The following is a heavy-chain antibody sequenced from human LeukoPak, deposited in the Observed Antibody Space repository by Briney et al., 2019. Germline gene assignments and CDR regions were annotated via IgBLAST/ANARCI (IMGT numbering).Heavy chain of an antibody. J-gene: IGHJ1*01. V-gene: IGHV4-39*07. CDR3: GGGTAANFDWPEYFQH. D-gene: IGHD3-9*01. Sequence: SETLSLTCTVSGGSISSSSYYWGWIRQPPGKGLEWIGSIYYSGSTYYNPSLKSRVTISVDTSKNQFSLKLSSVTAADTAVYYCGGGTAANFDWPEYFQHWGQGTLVTVSS. CDR1: GGSISSSSYY. CDR2: IYYSGST.